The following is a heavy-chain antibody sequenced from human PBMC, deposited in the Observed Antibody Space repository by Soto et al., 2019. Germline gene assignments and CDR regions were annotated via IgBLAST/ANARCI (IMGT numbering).Heavy chain of an antibody. V-gene: IGHV3-30-3*01. Sequence: GGSLRLSCAASGFTFSSSAMHWVRQAPGKGLEWVATISHDGINKYYADSMQGPFTISRDNSKNTLYLQMNTLRPEDTAVYYCARGADWFDSWGQGTLVTVSS. CDR3: ARGADWFDS. CDR2: ISHDGINK. J-gene: IGHJ5*01. CDR1: GFTFSSSA.